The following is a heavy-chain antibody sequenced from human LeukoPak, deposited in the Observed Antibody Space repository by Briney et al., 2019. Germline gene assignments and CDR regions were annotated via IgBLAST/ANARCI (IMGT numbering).Heavy chain of an antibody. D-gene: IGHD4-17*01. J-gene: IGHJ4*02. CDR3: ARAPTVTAESAFGY. CDR2: INSNGGST. CDR1: GYTFSNYA. Sequence: PGGSLRLSCVASGYTFSNYAMHWVRQTPGKGLEYVSGINSNGGSTQYASSAKGRFTISRDNSKDTLYLQMGSLRSEDMAVYYCARAPTVTAESAFGYWGQGTLVTVSS. V-gene: IGHV3-64*01.